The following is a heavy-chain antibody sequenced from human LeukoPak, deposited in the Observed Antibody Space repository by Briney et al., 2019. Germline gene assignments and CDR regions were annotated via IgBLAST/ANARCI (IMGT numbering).Heavy chain of an antibody. V-gene: IGHV3-74*01. J-gene: IGHJ6*02. CDR3: ARVGLGVNYYYGMDV. CDR1: GFTFSNYW. D-gene: IGHD2-8*01. Sequence: GESLRLSCSASGFTFSNYWMHWVRQVPGMGLVWVSRINSDGSSISYADSVKGRFTISRDNARNTLYVQMNSLRVEDTAVYYCARVGLGVNYYYGMDVWGQGTTVTVSS. CDR2: INSDGSSI.